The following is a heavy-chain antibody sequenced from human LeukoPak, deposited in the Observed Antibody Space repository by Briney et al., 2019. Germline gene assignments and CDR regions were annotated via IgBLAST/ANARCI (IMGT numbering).Heavy chain of an antibody. CDR2: IRSKANSYAT. CDR3: TTPGIAAAGTTDY. D-gene: IGHD6-13*01. V-gene: IGHV3-73*01. J-gene: IGHJ4*02. Sequence: PGGSLRLSCAASGFTLSGSAMHWVCQASGKGLEWVGRIRSKANSYATAYAASVKGRFAISRDDSKNTAYLQMNSLKTEDTAVYYCTTPGIAAAGTTDYWGQGPLVTVSS. CDR1: GFTLSGSA.